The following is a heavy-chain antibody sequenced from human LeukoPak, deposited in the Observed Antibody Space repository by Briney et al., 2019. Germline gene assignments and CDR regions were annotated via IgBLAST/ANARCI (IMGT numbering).Heavy chain of an antibody. CDR1: GYTFTSYD. V-gene: IGHV1-8*01. D-gene: IGHD5-18*01. CDR3: ARGRKQLWFGTYYHYYYMDV. J-gene: IGHJ6*03. CDR2: MNPNSGNT. Sequence: ASVKVSCKASGYTFTSYDINWVRQATGQGLEWMGWMNPNSGNTGYAQKFQGRVTMTRNTSISTAYMELSSLRSEDTAVYYCARGRKQLWFGTYYHYYYMDVWGKGTTVTISS.